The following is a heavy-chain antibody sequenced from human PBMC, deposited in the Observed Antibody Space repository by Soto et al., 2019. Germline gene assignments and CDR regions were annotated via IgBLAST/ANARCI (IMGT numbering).Heavy chain of an antibody. CDR1: GGSISSGGYY. CDR3: ARVTYGYSSSWYYDNYYYYGMDV. Sequence: QVQLQESGPGLVKPSQTLSLTCTVSGGSISSGGYYWSWIRQHPGKGLEWIGYIYYSGSTYYNPSLKSRVTISVDTSKNQFSLKLSSVTAADTAVYYCARVTYGYSSSWYYDNYYYYGMDVWGQGTTVTVSS. CDR2: IYYSGST. D-gene: IGHD6-13*01. V-gene: IGHV4-31*03. J-gene: IGHJ6*02.